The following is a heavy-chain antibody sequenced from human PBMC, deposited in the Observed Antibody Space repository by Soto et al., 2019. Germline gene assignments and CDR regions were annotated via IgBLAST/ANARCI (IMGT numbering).Heavy chain of an antibody. CDR1: GFTFSSNW. CDR3: ARKLGYWSGGTCYAVLDY. CDR2: IKHDGSET. V-gene: IGHV3-7*03. Sequence: EVQLVESGGGLVQPGGSLRLSCAASGFTFSSNWMNWVRQSPGKGLEWVASIKHDGSETYYVDSVRGRFTISRDNAKKPLLLQMDRLGVEDTAGHYCARKLGYWSGGTCYAVLDYWGQGALVTVSS. J-gene: IGHJ4*02. D-gene: IGHD2-15*01.